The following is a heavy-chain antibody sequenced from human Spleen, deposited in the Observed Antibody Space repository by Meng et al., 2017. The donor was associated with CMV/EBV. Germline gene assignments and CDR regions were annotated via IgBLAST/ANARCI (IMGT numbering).Heavy chain of an antibody. Sequence: FTFRRYLMHWVRQAPGQGLVWVSRINGDASSTSYANSVKGRFTISRDNAKNTLYLQMNSLRVEDTAVYYCARVGVSSVVGATMDFDYWGLGTLVTVSS. CDR3: ARVGVSSVVGATMDFDY. CDR1: FTFRRYL. CDR2: INGDASST. D-gene: IGHD1-26*01. J-gene: IGHJ4*02. V-gene: IGHV3-74*01.